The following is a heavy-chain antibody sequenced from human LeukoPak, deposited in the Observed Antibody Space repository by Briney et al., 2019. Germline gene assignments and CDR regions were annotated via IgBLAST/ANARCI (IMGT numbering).Heavy chain of an antibody. D-gene: IGHD3-10*01. V-gene: IGHV1-69*04. J-gene: IGHJ4*02. CDR1: GGTFSSYA. Sequence: SVKVSCKASGGTFSSYAISWVRQAPGQGLEWMGRIIPILGIANYAQKFQGRVTITADKSTSTAYMELSSLGSEDTAVYYCARALGYGSGSYVDYWGQGTLVTVSS. CDR2: IIPILGIA. CDR3: ARALGYGSGSYVDY.